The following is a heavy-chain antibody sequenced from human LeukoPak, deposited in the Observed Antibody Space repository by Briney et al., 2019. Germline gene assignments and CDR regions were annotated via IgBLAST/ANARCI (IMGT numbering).Heavy chain of an antibody. CDR2: IYSGGST. CDR3: ARGPAGYN. D-gene: IGHD1-1*01. J-gene: IGHJ4*02. V-gene: IGHV3-53*01. Sequence: GGSLRLSCAASGFTVSSNHMSWVRQAPGKGLEWVSVIYSGGSTDYADSAKGRFTISRDNSKNTLYLQMNSLRAEDTAVYYCARGPAGYNWGQGTLVTVSS. CDR1: GFTVSSNH.